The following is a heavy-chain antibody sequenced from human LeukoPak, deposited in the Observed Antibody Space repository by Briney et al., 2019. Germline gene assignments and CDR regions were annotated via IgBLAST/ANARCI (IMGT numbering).Heavy chain of an antibody. J-gene: IGHJ3*02. CDR1: GFTFSSYW. Sequence: GGSLRLSCAASGFTFSSYWMSWVRQGPGKGLEWVSGISWNSGSIGYADSVKGRFTTSRDNAKNSLYLQMNSLRAEDTALYYCAKDGLPDAFDIWGQGTMVTVSS. D-gene: IGHD3/OR15-3a*01. CDR3: AKDGLPDAFDI. V-gene: IGHV3-9*01. CDR2: ISWNSGSI.